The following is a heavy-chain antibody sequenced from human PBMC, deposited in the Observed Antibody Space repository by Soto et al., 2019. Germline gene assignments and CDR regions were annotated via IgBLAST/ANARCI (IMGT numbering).Heavy chain of an antibody. V-gene: IGHV3-53*01. CDR2: LYVVFSS. CDR3: SSWHEREHAYDV. D-gene: IGHD1-1*01. J-gene: IGHJ3*01. CDR1: GLTVSGTKY. Sequence: DVQLVESGGGLIQPGESLRLSCAAFGLTVSGTKYVSCVHQAPGKGLELVSALYVVFSSFYADSVKGRFTTSSDRSKNPVYHQMNDLRPDDTAVYYCSSWHEREHAYDVWGQGTTVIVSS.